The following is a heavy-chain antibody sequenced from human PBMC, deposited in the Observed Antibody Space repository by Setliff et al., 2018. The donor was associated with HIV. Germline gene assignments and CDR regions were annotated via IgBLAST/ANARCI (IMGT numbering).Heavy chain of an antibody. CDR2: IDQSGST. V-gene: IGHV4-34*01. Sequence: SETLSLTCAVYGGSFSGYSWTWIRQPPGKGLEWIGEIDQSGSTNYNPSLKSRVTTSVDTSKNQFSLRLSSVTAADTAVYYCARHRASSSGFPLDFWGQGILVTVSS. J-gene: IGHJ4*02. CDR3: ARHRASSSGFPLDF. CDR1: GGSFSGYS. D-gene: IGHD6-6*01.